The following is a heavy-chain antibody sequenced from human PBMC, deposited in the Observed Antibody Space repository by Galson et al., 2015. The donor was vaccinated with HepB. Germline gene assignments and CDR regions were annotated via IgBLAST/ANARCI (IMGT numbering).Heavy chain of an antibody. CDR1: GFTFSSYG. J-gene: IGHJ6*02. CDR3: ARDYGGMAVGSGGYYGMDV. V-gene: IGHV3-33*01. D-gene: IGHD1-26*01. CDR2: IWYDGSNK. Sequence: SLRLSCAASGFTFSSYGMHWVRQAPGKGLEWVAVIWYDGSNKYYADSVKGRFTISRDNSKNTLYLQMNSLRAEDTAVYYCARDYGGMAVGSGGYYGMDVWGQGTTVTVSS.